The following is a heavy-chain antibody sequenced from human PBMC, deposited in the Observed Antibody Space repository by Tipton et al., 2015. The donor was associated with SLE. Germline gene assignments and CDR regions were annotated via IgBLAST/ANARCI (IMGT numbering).Heavy chain of an antibody. CDR1: GFTFSNYG. CDR2: IWFDGSDQ. CDR3: AREGDYDDFSLDY. V-gene: IGHV3-33*01. J-gene: IGHJ6*04. D-gene: IGHD4-17*01. Sequence: SLRLSCAASGFTFSNYGMHWVRQAPGKGLEWVAIIWFDGSDQYYAASVKGRFTIFRDNSKNTLYLQMNSLRPEDTAVYYCAREGDYDDFSLDYWGKGTTVTVSS.